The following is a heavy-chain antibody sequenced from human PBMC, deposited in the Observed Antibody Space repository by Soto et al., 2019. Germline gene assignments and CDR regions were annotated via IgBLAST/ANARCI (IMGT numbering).Heavy chain of an antibody. CDR1: GYTFTGYY. V-gene: IGHV1-2*04. Sequence: GASVKVSCKAPGYTFTGYYMHWVRQAPGQGLEWMGWNNPNSGGTNYAQKFQGWVTMTRDTSISTAYMELSRLRSDDTAVYYCASSVSDDFWSGYWPPDIWGQGTMVTVSS. D-gene: IGHD3-3*01. CDR2: NNPNSGGT. J-gene: IGHJ3*02. CDR3: ASSVSDDFWSGYWPPDI.